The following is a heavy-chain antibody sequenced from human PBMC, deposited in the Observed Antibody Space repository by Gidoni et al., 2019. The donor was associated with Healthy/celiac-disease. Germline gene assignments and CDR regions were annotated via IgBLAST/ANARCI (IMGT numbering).Heavy chain of an antibody. V-gene: IGHV3-23*01. D-gene: IGHD2-15*01. CDR1: VFTFSSYA. Sequence: ILSCAASVFTFSSYAMSWVRQAPGKGLEWVSAISGSGGSTYYADSVKGRFTISRDNSKNTLYLQMNSLRAEDTAVYYCAKDLVRGLNIVVVVAATPFDYWGQGTLVTVSS. J-gene: IGHJ4*02. CDR2: ISGSGGST. CDR3: AKDLVRGLNIVVVVAATPFDY.